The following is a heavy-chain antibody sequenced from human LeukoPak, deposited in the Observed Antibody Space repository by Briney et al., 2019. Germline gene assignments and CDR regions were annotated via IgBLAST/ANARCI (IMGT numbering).Heavy chain of an antibody. CDR2: IYYSGST. V-gene: IGHV4-59*01. CDR1: GGSISSYY. J-gene: IGHJ4*02. D-gene: IGHD2-21*01. CDR3: ARVLPNYYCGGDCHHYFDY. Sequence: PSETLSLTCTVSGGSISSYYWSWLRQPPGKGLEGIGYIYYSGSTNYNPSLKSRVSISVDTSKNQFSLKLSSVTAADTAVYYCARVLPNYYCGGDCHHYFDYWGQGTLVTVSS.